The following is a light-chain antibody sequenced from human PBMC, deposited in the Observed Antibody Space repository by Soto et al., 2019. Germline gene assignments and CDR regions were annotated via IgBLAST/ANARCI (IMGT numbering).Light chain of an antibody. Sequence: QSALTQPASVSGSPGQSITISCTGTSSDVGGYNYVSWYQQHPGKAPKLMIDDVSNRPSGVSNRFSGSKSGNTASLTISGLPAEDEADYYCSSYTSSSTRVFGGGTKRTV. CDR1: SSDVGGYNY. CDR3: SSYTSSSTRV. J-gene: IGLJ2*01. CDR2: DVS. V-gene: IGLV2-14*01.